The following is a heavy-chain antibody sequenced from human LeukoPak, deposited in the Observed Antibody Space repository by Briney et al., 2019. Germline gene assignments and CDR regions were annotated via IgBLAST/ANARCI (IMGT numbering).Heavy chain of an antibody. V-gene: IGHV4-34*01. CDR2: INHSGST. J-gene: IGHJ4*02. D-gene: IGHD5-12*01. CDR1: GGSFSGYY. Sequence: SETLSLTCAVYGGSFSGYYWSWIRQPPGKGLEWIGEINHSGSTNYNPSLKSRVTISVGTSKNQFSLKLSSVTAADTAVYYCARDSGGPYGGYVNYFDYWGQGTLVTVSS. CDR3: ARDSGGPYGGYVNYFDY.